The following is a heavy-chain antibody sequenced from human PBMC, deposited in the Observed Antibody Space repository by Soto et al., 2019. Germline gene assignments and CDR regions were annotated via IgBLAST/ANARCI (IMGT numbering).Heavy chain of an antibody. CDR3: ATGGYVGDSSGYYYTEYFQH. CDR1: GGSISSGGYS. V-gene: IGHV4-30-2*01. J-gene: IGHJ1*01. CDR2: IYHIGST. Sequence: SETLSLTCAVSGGSISSGGYSWSWIRQPLGKGLEWIGYIYHIGSTYYNPSLKSRVTISVDRSKNQFSLKLSSVTAADTAVYYCATGGYVGDSSGYYYTEYFQHWGQGTLVTVSS. D-gene: IGHD3-22*01.